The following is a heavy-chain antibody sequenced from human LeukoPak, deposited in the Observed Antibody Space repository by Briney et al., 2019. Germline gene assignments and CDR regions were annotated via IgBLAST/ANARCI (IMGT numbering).Heavy chain of an antibody. CDR1: GYTFTGYY. CDR2: INPNSGGT. D-gene: IGHD2-2*01. CDR3: ARGGPRYCSSTSCPRYFDY. J-gene: IGHJ4*02. Sequence: ASVKVSCKASGYTFTGYYMHWVRQAPGQGPEWMGWINPNSGGTNYAQKFQGWVTMTRDTSISTAYMELSRLRSDDTAVYYCARGGPRYCSSTSCPRYFDYWGQGTLVTVSS. V-gene: IGHV1-2*04.